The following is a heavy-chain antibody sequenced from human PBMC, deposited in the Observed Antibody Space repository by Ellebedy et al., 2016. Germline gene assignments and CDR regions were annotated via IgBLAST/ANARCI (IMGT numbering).Heavy chain of an antibody. V-gene: IGHV4-39*07. CDR1: GGSISSSSYY. CDR2: IYYSGST. Sequence: SETLSLTXTVSGGSISSSSYYWGWIRQPPGKGLEWIGSIYYSGSTYYNPSLKSRVTISVDTSKNQFSLKLSSVTAADTAVYYCARATFGGVIARYYYYGMDVWGQGTTVTVSS. D-gene: IGHD3-16*02. J-gene: IGHJ6*02. CDR3: ARATFGGVIARYYYYGMDV.